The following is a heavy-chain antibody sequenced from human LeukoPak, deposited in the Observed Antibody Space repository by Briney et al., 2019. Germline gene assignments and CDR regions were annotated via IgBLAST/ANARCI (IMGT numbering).Heavy chain of an antibody. CDR1: GFTFRNYG. J-gene: IGHJ6*03. V-gene: IGHV3-30*02. Sequence: GGSLRLFCAASGFTFRNYGMHWVRQATGKGLEWVSFIWSDGNNKFYADSVKGRFTISRDNSKNMLYLQMDSLRPEDTAVFYCAKDPGASVPGFYMDVWGKGTTVTVSS. CDR3: AKDPGASVPGFYMDV. D-gene: IGHD2-8*02. CDR2: IWSDGNNK.